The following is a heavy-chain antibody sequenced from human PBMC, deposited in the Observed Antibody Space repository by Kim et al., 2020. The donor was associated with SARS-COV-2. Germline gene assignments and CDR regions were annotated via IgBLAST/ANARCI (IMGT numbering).Heavy chain of an antibody. CDR2: TYYNGST. CDR1: GGSISSGGYY. CDR3: ARGSLRYFDWLLSPFDY. J-gene: IGHJ4*02. V-gene: IGHV4-31*03. Sequence: SETLSLTCTVSGGSISSGGYYWSWIRQHPGKGLEWIGYTYYNGSTYYNPSLKSRVTISVDTSKNQFSLKLSSVTAADTAVYYCARGSLRYFDWLLSPFDYWGQGTLVTVSS. D-gene: IGHD3-9*01.